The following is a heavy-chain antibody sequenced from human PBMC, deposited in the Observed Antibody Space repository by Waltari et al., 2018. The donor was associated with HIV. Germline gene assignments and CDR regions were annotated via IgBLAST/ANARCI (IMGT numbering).Heavy chain of an antibody. D-gene: IGHD3-22*01. CDR1: GFTFSDYA. CDR2: ISHRCAKT. V-gene: IGHV3-23*01. CDR3: ARDLMYFYDSSGHYPEFDY. J-gene: IGHJ4*02. Sequence: EVELLESGGDLVQPGGSLRLSCAASGFTFSDYAMPWVRQAPGKGLEWVSTISHRCAKTFYAESVKGRFTCSSDNLKKTVYLQMISLRVEDTALYYCARDLMYFYDSSGHYPEFDYWGRGTLVSVSS.